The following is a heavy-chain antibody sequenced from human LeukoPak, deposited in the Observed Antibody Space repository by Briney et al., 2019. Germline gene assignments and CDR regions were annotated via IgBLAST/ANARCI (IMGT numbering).Heavy chain of an antibody. V-gene: IGHV1-69*05. CDR1: GGTFNNYA. J-gene: IGHJ4*02. CDR3: AREMAPGSSSWYD. D-gene: IGHD6-13*01. CDR2: MNPNSGNT. Sequence: GSSVKVSCKASGGTFNNYAISWVRQAPGQGLEWMGWMNPNSGNTGYAQKFQGRVTITTDESTSTAYMELSSLRSEDTAVYYCAREMAPGSSSWYDWGQGTLVTVSS.